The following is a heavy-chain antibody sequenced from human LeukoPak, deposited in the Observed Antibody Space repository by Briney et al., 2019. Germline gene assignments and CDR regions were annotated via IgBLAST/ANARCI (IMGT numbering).Heavy chain of an antibody. CDR2: IKQDGSEK. CDR3: ARDRETYSNNWFGP. V-gene: IGHV3-7*01. CDR1: GFTFSSYW. J-gene: IGHJ5*02. D-gene: IGHD2-15*01. Sequence: GGPLRLSCAASGFTFSSYWMSWVRQAPGKGLEWVANIKQDGSEKYYVDSVKGRFTISRDNAKNSLYLQMNSLRAEDTAVYYCARDRETYSNNWFGPWGQGTLVTVSS.